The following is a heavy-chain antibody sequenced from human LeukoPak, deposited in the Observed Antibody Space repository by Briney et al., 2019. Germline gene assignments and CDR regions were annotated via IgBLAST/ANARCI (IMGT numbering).Heavy chain of an antibody. Sequence: QPGGSLRLSCAASGFTFSSYGMHWVRQAPGKGLEWVAFIQFDGSNKYYADSVQGRFTISRDNSKNTLYLQMNGLRPEDTAVYYCAKPRTSGYATFDYWGQGTLVTVSS. V-gene: IGHV3-30*02. D-gene: IGHD5-12*01. CDR3: AKPRTSGYATFDY. J-gene: IGHJ4*02. CDR1: GFTFSSYG. CDR2: IQFDGSNK.